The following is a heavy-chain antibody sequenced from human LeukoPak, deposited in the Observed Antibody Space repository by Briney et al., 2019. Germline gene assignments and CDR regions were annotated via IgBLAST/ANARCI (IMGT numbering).Heavy chain of an antibody. CDR2: IYYSGST. Sequence: PSETLSLTCTVSGGSISSGDYYWSWIRQPPGKGLEWSGYIYYSGSTYYNPSLKSRVTISVDTSKNHFSLQLSSVTAADTAVYYCARGAIVLLEVYGMDVWGQRTTVTVSS. D-gene: IGHD2-21*01. J-gene: IGHJ6*02. V-gene: IGHV4-30-4*01. CDR1: GGSISSGDYY. CDR3: ARGAIVLLEVYGMDV.